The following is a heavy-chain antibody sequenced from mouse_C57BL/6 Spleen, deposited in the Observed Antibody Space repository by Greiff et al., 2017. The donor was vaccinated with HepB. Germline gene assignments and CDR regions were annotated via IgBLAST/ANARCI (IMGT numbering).Heavy chain of an antibody. Sequence: QVQLKESGAELVRPGTSVKMSCKASGYTFTNYWIGWAKQRPGHGLEWIGDIYPGGGYTNYNEKFKGKATLTADKSSSTAYMQFSSLTSEDSAIYYCAREGYYCGSNWYFDVWGTGTTVTVSS. J-gene: IGHJ1*03. CDR3: AREGYYCGSNWYFDV. D-gene: IGHD1-1*01. CDR2: IYPGGGYT. CDR1: GYTFTNYW. V-gene: IGHV1-63*01.